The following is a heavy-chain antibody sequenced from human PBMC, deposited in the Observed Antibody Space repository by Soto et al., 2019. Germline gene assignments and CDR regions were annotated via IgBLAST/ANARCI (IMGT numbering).Heavy chain of an antibody. CDR2: ISYDGSNK. J-gene: IGHJ4*02. Sequence: QVQLVESGGGVVQPGRSLRLSCAASGFTFSSYGMHWVRQAPGKGLEWVAVISYDGSNKYYADSVKGRFTISRDNSKNTRYLQKNGLRAEDTAVYYCAKDSQRYCSGGSCYGLDYWGQGTLVTVSS. D-gene: IGHD2-15*01. CDR1: GFTFSSYG. CDR3: AKDSQRYCSGGSCYGLDY. V-gene: IGHV3-30*18.